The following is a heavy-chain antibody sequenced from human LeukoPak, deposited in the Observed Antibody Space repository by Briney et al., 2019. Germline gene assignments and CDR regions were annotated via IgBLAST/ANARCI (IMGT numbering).Heavy chain of an antibody. V-gene: IGHV3-21*01. CDR1: GFTLSSYS. D-gene: IGHD3-16*02. CDR2: ISSSSSYI. Sequence: PGGSLRLSCAASGFTLSSYSMNWVRQAPGKGLEWVSSISSSSSYIYYADSVKGRFTISRDNAKNSLYLQMNSLRAEDTAVYYCAGSYDYVWGSYRYTYHDAFDIWGQGTTVTVSS. CDR3: AGSYDYVWGSYRYTYHDAFDI. J-gene: IGHJ3*02.